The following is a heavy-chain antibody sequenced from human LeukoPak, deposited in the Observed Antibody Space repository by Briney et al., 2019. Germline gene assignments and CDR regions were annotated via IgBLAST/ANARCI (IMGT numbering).Heavy chain of an antibody. J-gene: IGHJ3*02. CDR1: GGSISSSSSY. Sequence: SETLSLTCTVSGGSISSSSSYWGWIRQPPGKGLEWIGSIYYSGSTYYNPSLKGRVTISVDTSKNQFSLKLSSVTAADTAVYYCARQAYDAFDIWGQGTMVTVSS. V-gene: IGHV4-39*07. CDR3: ARQAYDAFDI. CDR2: IYYSGST.